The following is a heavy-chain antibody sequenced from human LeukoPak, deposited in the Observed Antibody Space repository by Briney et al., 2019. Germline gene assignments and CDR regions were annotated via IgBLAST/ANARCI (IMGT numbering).Heavy chain of an antibody. CDR2: INPNSGGT. CDR1: GYTFTGYY. Sequence: ASVKVSCKASGYTFTGYYMHWVRQGPGQGLEWMGWINPNSGGTNYAQKFQGRVTMTRDTSISTAYMELSRLRSDDTAVYYCATHSGSYSSDFDYWGQGTLVTVSS. CDR3: ATHSGSYSSDFDY. D-gene: IGHD1-26*01. J-gene: IGHJ4*02. V-gene: IGHV1-2*02.